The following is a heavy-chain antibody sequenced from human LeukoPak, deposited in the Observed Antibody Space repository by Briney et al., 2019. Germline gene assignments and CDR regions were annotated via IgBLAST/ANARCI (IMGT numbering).Heavy chain of an antibody. Sequence: SVKVSCKASGYTFGSYGITWVRQAPGQGLEWMGRIIPIFGTANYAQKFQGRVTITTDESTSTAYMELSSLRSEDTAVYYCARLHYDYVWGSYRVVNNWFDPWGQGTLVTVSS. CDR1: GYTFGSYG. CDR2: IIPIFGTA. CDR3: ARLHYDYVWGSYRVVNNWFDP. V-gene: IGHV1-69*05. J-gene: IGHJ5*02. D-gene: IGHD3-16*02.